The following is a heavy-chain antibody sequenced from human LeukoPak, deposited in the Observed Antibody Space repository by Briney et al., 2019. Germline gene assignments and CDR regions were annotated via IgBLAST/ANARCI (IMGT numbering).Heavy chain of an antibody. Sequence: GGSLRLSCAASGFTFSSYEMHWVRQAPGKGLEWVANINQDGSKKFYVDSVKGRFTISRDNAKNALYLQMNSLRAEDTGVYFCARGQTLTFWGQGTLVTASS. CDR3: ARGQTLTF. CDR1: GFTFSSYE. CDR2: INQDGSKK. V-gene: IGHV3-7*01. J-gene: IGHJ4*02.